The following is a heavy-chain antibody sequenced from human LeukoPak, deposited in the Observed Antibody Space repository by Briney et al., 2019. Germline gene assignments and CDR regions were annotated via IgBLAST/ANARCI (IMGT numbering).Heavy chain of an antibody. Sequence: PSETLSLTCTVSGGSISSSSYYWGWIRQPPGKGLEWIGSIYYSGSTYYNPSLKSRVTISVDTSKNQFSLKLSSVTAADTAVYYCARLKNRGVIQYWGQGTLVTVSS. CDR1: GGSISSSSYY. CDR3: ARLKNRGVIQY. CDR2: IYYSGST. V-gene: IGHV4-39*01. J-gene: IGHJ4*02. D-gene: IGHD3-10*01.